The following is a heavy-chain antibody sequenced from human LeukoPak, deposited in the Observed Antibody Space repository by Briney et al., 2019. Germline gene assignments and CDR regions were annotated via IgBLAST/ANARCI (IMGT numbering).Heavy chain of an antibody. J-gene: IGHJ4*02. CDR3: ARLYSGSYYFADYFDY. D-gene: IGHD1-26*01. CDR2: IYYSGST. CDR1: GGSISSGSYY. V-gene: IGHV4-39*01. Sequence: PSETLSLTCTVSGGSISSGSYYWGWIRQPPGKGLEWIGSIYYSGSTYYNPSLKSRVTISVDTSKNQFSLKLSSVTAADTAVYYCARLYSGSYYFADYFDYWGQGTLVTVSS.